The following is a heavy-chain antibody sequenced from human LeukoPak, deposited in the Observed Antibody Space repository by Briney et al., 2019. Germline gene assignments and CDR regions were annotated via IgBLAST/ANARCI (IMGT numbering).Heavy chain of an antibody. Sequence: SVKVSCKASGYTFTGYYMHWVRQAPGQGLEWMGRIIPILGIANYAQKFQGRVTITADKSTSTAYMELSSLRSEDTAVYYCASGSLAAAEPYWGQGTLVTVSS. CDR3: ASGSLAAAEPY. V-gene: IGHV1-69*02. CDR2: IIPILGIA. CDR1: GYTFTGYY. J-gene: IGHJ4*02. D-gene: IGHD6-13*01.